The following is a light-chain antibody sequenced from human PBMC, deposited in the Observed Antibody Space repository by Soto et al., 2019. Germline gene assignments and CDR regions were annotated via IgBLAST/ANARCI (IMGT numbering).Light chain of an antibody. Sequence: EIVLTQSPATLSLSPGERATLSCRASQTVGIYLAWYQQKPGQAPRLLVYDASNRATGIPARFSGSGSGTDFTLTISSLEPEDFAIYYCQHRSDWPWTFGQGTKVDIK. CDR1: QTVGIY. J-gene: IGKJ1*01. V-gene: IGKV3-11*01. CDR3: QHRSDWPWT. CDR2: DAS.